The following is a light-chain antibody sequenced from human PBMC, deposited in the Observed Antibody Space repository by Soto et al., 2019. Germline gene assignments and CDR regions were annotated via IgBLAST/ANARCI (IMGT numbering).Light chain of an antibody. Sequence: EFVLTQSPGTLSLSPVERATLSCMASQTVRNNYLAWYQQKPVQAPRLLIYDASSRATGIPDRFSGGGSGTDFTLTISILEPEDFAVYYCQQFSSYPLTFGGGTKVDIK. J-gene: IGKJ4*01. CDR2: DAS. CDR3: QQFSSYPLT. CDR1: QTVRNNY. V-gene: IGKV3-20*01.